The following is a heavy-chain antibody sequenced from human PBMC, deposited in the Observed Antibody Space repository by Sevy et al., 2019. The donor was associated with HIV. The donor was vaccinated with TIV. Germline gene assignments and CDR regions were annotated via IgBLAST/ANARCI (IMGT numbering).Heavy chain of an antibody. J-gene: IGHJ4*02. CDR2: IKEDGSEK. V-gene: IGHV3-7*01. D-gene: IGHD2-8*01. CDR3: SGGFEWLSDY. CDR1: GFGFSSYW. Sequence: GGSLRLSCIDSGFGFSSYWINWVRQAPGKGLEWVALIKEDGSEKEYVDSVKGRFTISRDTAKNSVYLQMDSLRAEDTATYYCSGGFEWLSDYWGQGTVVTVSS.